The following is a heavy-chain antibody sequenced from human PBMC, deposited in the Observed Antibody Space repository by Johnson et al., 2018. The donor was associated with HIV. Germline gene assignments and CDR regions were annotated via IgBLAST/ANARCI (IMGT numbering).Heavy chain of an antibody. D-gene: IGHD3-3*01. CDR3: ATFSSGI. CDR1: GFIFSDSY. Sequence: QVQLVESGGGLVKPGGSLRLSCEASGFIFSDSYMSWIRQAPGKGREWVSYISGSGLTMYYADSVKGRFTISRDNAKNSLYLQLNILRDADPAVYYCATFSSGIWGQGTMVTVSS. V-gene: IGHV3-11*04. CDR2: ISGSGLTM. J-gene: IGHJ3*02.